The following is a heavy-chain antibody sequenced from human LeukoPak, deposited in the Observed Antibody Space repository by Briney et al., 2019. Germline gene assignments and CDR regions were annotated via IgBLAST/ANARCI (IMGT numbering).Heavy chain of an antibody. CDR1: GGSFSGYS. CDR3: ARARSSGWYGPYYFDY. V-gene: IGHV4-30-2*01. J-gene: IGHJ4*02. D-gene: IGHD6-19*01. CDR2: IYHSGST. Sequence: SETLSLTCAVYGGSFSGYSWSWIRQPPGKGLEWIGYIYHSGSTYFNPSLKSRVTISLDKSKNQFSLKLSSVTAADTAVYYCARARSSGWYGPYYFDYWGQGTLVTVSS.